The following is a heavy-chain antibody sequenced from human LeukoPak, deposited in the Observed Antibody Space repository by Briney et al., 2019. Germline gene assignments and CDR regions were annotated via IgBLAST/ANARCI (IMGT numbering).Heavy chain of an antibody. CDR1: GFTFSDYY. Sequence: GGSLRLSCAASGFTFSDYYMAWIRQAPGKGLEWVSVIYSGGSTYYADSVKGRFTISRDNSKNTLYLQMNSLRAEDTAVYYCARVKRRVFLEWLTSSSRWYMDVWGKGTTVTVSS. D-gene: IGHD3-3*01. CDR2: IYSGGST. J-gene: IGHJ6*03. V-gene: IGHV3-53*01. CDR3: ARVKRRVFLEWLTSSSRWYMDV.